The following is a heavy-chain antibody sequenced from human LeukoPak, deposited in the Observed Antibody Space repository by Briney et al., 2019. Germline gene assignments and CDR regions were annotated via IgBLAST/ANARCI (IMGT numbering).Heavy chain of an antibody. CDR2: INPNSGGT. V-gene: IGHV1-2*02. CDR1: GYTFTSYY. D-gene: IGHD6-6*01. Sequence: ASVKVSCKASGYTFTSYYMHWVRQAPGQGLEWMGWINPNSGGTNYAQKFQGRVTMTRDTSISTAYMELSRLRSDDTAVYYCARGYSSSRGFDYWGQGTLVTVSS. CDR3: ARGYSSSRGFDY. J-gene: IGHJ4*02.